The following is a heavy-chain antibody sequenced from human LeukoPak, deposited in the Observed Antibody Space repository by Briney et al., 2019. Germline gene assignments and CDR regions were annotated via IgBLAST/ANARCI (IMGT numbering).Heavy chain of an antibody. J-gene: IGHJ4*02. CDR3: ARGDSSGYYEFDY. D-gene: IGHD3-22*01. V-gene: IGHV1-2*02. CDR2: INPNSGGT. CDR1: GYTFTGYY. Sequence: ASVKVSCKASGYTFTGYYMHWVRQAPGQGLEWMGWINPNSGGTNYAQKFQGRVTMTRDTSISTAYMELSRLRSDDTAVYYCARGDSSGYYEFDYWGQGTLVTVSS.